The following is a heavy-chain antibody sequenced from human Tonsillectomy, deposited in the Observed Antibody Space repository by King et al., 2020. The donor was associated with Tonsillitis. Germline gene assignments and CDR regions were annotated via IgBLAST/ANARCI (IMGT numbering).Heavy chain of an antibody. CDR2: ISSSSSYI. CDR3: ARDLATPRCFILGYCSGGSCQHDY. J-gene: IGHJ4*02. Sequence: VQLVESGGGLVKPGGSLRLSCAASGFTFSSYSMNWVRQAPGKGLEWVSSISSSSSYIYYADSVKGRFTISRDNAKNSLYLQMNSLRAEDTAVYYCARDLATPRCFILGYCSGGSCQHDYWGQGTLVTVSS. CDR1: GFTFSSYS. D-gene: IGHD2-15*01. V-gene: IGHV3-21*01.